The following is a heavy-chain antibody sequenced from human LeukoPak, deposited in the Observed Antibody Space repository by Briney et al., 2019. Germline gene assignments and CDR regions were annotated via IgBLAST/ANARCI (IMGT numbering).Heavy chain of an antibody. CDR3: ARDLRFGDI. V-gene: IGHV3-7*01. Sequence: TGGSLRLSCTASGFTFSSYWMSWVRQAPGKGLEWVANIKQDGSEKYYVDSVKGRFTISGDNAKNSLYLQMNSLSAEDTAVYYCARDLRFGDIWGQGTMVTVSS. D-gene: IGHD3-10*01. CDR1: GFTFSSYW. CDR2: IKQDGSEK. J-gene: IGHJ3*02.